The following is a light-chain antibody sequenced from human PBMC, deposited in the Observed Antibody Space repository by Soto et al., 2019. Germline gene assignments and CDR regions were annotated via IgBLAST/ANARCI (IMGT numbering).Light chain of an antibody. V-gene: IGKV1-5*03. CDR3: QQYNSYSRT. CDR1: QSISSW. J-gene: IGKJ1*01. Sequence: DIQMTQSPSTLSASVGDRVTITCRASQSISSWLAWYQQKPGKAPKLLIYKASSLQSGVPSRFSGSGSGTELTITISSLQPDDGETYDCQQYNSYSRTFGQGTKVDIK. CDR2: KAS.